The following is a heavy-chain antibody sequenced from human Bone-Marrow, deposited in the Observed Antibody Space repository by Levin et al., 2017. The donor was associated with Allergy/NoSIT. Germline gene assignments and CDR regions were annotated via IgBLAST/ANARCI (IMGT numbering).Heavy chain of an antibody. CDR2: FYYSGGT. CDR3: ARVGAYGDYPDY. CDR1: GGSISSSSSW. J-gene: IGHJ4*02. Sequence: SETLSLTCSVSGGSISSSSSWWGWIRQPPGKGLEWIGSFYYSGGTYYQSSLKSRVTISVDTSKNQFSLKLTSVTAADTAVYYCARVGAYGDYPDYWGQGTLVTVSS. V-gene: IGHV4-39*01. D-gene: IGHD4-17*01.